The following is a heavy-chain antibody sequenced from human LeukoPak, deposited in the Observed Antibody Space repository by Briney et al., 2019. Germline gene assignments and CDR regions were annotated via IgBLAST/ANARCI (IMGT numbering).Heavy chain of an antibody. V-gene: IGHV3-7*01. D-gene: IGHD1-26*01. Sequence: PGGSLRLSCAASGFSFSSYWMSWVRQAPGKGLEWVANIKEDGSEKNYVDSVKGRFTISRDNAKNSLYLQMSTLRAEDTAVYYCGRSGIVTTAVPFWGQGTLVTVSS. CDR3: GRSGIVTTAVPF. CDR1: GFSFSSYW. J-gene: IGHJ4*02. CDR2: IKEDGSEK.